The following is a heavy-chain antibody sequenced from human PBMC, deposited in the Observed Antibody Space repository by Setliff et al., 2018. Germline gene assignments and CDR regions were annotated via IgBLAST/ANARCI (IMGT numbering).Heavy chain of an antibody. CDR3: ARERGDIVTTTSYYYYLDV. CDR2: ISAYNGNT. Sequence: ASVKVSCKASGYPFTNYGITWVRQAPGQGLEWMGWISAYNGNTNYAQKFQGRVTMTTDTSTSTGYMELRSLRPDDTAVYYCARERGDIVTTTSYYYYLDVWGKGTTVTVSS. D-gene: IGHD5-12*01. CDR1: GYPFTNYG. J-gene: IGHJ6*03. V-gene: IGHV1-18*01.